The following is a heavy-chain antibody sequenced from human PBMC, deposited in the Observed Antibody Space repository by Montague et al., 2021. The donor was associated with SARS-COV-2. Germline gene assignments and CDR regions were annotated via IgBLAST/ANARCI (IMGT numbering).Heavy chain of an antibody. J-gene: IGHJ4*02. CDR1: GGSISSGTYY. D-gene: IGHD3-9*01. Sequence: TLSLTCAVSGGSISSGTYYWSWIRQPPGKGLEWIGYIYYNGHTYYNPSLQSRVTMLLDMSKNQFSLQLSSVTAADTAVYFCARDSSGYFKYDCWGQGTLVTVSS. CDR3: ARDSSGYFKYDC. CDR2: IYYNGHT. V-gene: IGHV4-30-4*01.